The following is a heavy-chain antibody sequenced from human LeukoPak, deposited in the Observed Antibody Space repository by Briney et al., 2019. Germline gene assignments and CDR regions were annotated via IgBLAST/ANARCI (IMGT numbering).Heavy chain of an antibody. CDR3: ARGITIFSRVDY. V-gene: IGHV3-21*01. CDR1: GFTFSSYS. CDR2: ISSSSSYI. J-gene: IGHJ4*02. Sequence: GGSLRLSCAASGFTFSSYSMNWVRQAPGKGLEWVSSISSSSSYIYYADSVKGRFTISRDNAKNSLYLQMNSLRAEDTAVYYCARGITIFSRVDYWGQGTLVTVSS. D-gene: IGHD3-3*01.